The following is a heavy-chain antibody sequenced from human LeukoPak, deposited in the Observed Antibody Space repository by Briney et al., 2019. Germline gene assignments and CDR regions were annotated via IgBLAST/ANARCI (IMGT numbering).Heavy chain of an antibody. CDR2: INTNTGNP. V-gene: IGHV7-4-1*02. D-gene: IGHD6-19*01. Sequence: ASVKVSCKASGYTFTSYGISWVRQAPGQGLEWMGWINTNTGNPTYAQGFTGRFVFSLDTSVSTAYLQISSLKAEDTAVYYCARDPNIAVATHPLDYWGQGTLVTVSS. CDR1: GYTFTSYG. CDR3: ARDPNIAVATHPLDY. J-gene: IGHJ4*02.